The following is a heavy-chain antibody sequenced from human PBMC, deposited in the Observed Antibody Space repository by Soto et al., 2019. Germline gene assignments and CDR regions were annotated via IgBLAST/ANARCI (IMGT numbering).Heavy chain of an antibody. CDR3: ARVIVGATADDAFDI. Sequence: QVQLVQSGAEVKKPGSSVKVSCKASGGTFSSYAISWVRQAPGQGLEWMGGIIPIFGTANYAQKFQGRVTIXADXSXSTAYLELSSLRSEDTAVYYCARVIVGATADDAFDIWGQGTMVTVSS. J-gene: IGHJ3*02. CDR2: IIPIFGTA. D-gene: IGHD1-26*01. V-gene: IGHV1-69*12. CDR1: GGTFSSYA.